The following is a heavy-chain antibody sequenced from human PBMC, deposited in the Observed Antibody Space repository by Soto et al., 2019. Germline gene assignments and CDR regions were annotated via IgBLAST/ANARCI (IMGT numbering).Heavy chain of an antibody. Sequence: QVQLQESGPGLVKPSQTLSLTCTVSGGSISSGDYWSWIRQPPGKGLEWIGYIYHSGGPYYTPSLNSRATMSVDTSQNQFSLKLSSVSAADTAVYYCARTKYYYDTTAYIFDYCGQGALVTVSS. CDR3: ARTKYYYDTTAYIFDY. J-gene: IGHJ4*02. V-gene: IGHV4-30-4*01. CDR1: GGSISSGDY. D-gene: IGHD3-22*01. CDR2: IYHSGGP.